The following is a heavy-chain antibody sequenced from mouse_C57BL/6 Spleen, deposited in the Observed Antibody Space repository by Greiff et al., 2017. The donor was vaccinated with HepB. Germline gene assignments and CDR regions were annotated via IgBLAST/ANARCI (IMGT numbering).Heavy chain of an antibody. CDR1: GYTFTDYN. CDR2: INPNNGGT. Sequence: EVMLVESGPELVKPGASVKIPCKASGYTFTDYNMDWVKQSHGKSLEWIGDINPNNGGTIYNQKFKGKATLTVDKSSSTAYMELRSLTSEDTAVYYCARKDSSGFYYFDYWGQGTTLTVSS. V-gene: IGHV1-18*01. D-gene: IGHD3-2*02. CDR3: ARKDSSGFYYFDY. J-gene: IGHJ2*01.